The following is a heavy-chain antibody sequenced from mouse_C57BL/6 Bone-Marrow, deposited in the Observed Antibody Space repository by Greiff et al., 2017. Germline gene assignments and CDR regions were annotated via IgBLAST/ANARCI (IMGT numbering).Heavy chain of an antibody. CDR2: ISNGGGST. D-gene: IGHD2-4*01. Sequence: EVQVVESGGGLVQPGGSLKLSCAASGFTFSDYYMYWVRQTPEKRLEWVAYISNGGGSTYYPDTVKGRFTISRDNAKNTRYLQMSRLTAEDTAMYYCARGGSYYDYGDFDYGGQGTTLTVSS. CDR1: GFTFSDYY. J-gene: IGHJ2*01. CDR3: ARGGSYYDYGDFDY. V-gene: IGHV5-12*01.